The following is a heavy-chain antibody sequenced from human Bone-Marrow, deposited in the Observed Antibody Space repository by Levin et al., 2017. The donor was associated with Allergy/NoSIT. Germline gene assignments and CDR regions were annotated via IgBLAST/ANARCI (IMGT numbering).Heavy chain of an antibody. CDR2: ISSSSSYI. Sequence: GGSLRLSCAASGFTFSSYSMNWVRQAPGKGLEWVSSISSSSSYIYYADSVKGRFTISRDNAKNSLYLQMNSLRAEDTAVYYCAREGAPAQAVLLWFRELCWIRDYYYYYMDGWGKGTTVTVSS. J-gene: IGHJ6*03. V-gene: IGHV3-21*01. D-gene: IGHD3-10*01. CDR3: AREGAPAQAVLLWFRELCWIRDYYYYYMDG. CDR1: GFTFSSYS.